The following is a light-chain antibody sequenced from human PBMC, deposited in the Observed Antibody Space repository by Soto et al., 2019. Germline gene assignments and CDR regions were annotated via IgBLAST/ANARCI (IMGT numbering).Light chain of an antibody. V-gene: IGLV2-14*01. CDR3: RSCTSSSTEV. CDR2: DVS. J-gene: IGLJ1*01. CDR1: SSDVGGYNY. Sequence: QSVLTQPASVSGSPGQSITISCTGTSSDVGGYNYVSWYQQHPGKAPKLMIYDVSNRPSGVSNRFSGSKSGNTASLTISGLQAGDEADYYCRSCTSSSTEVFGTGTKVTVL.